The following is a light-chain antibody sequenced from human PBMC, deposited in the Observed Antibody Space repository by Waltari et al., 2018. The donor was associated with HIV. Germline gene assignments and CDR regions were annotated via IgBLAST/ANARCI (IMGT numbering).Light chain of an antibody. V-gene: IGLV1-44*01. Sequence: QSVLTQPPSASGTPGQRVTLSCSGSSSHIGSNAVNWYQQLPGTAPKLLIYSNNQRPSGVPDRFSGSKSGTSASLAISGLQSDDEADYYCAAWDDSLNDSYVFGPGTKVTVL. CDR2: SNN. J-gene: IGLJ1*01. CDR1: SSHIGSNA. CDR3: AAWDDSLNDSYV.